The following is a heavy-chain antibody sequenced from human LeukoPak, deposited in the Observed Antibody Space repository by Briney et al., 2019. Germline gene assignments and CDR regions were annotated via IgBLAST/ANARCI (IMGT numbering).Heavy chain of an antibody. CDR2: ISWNGDST. D-gene: IGHD2/OR15-2a*01. CDR1: GFTFDDHA. J-gene: IGHJ4*02. V-gene: IGHV3-20*04. CDR3: ARDKVNVFYRTTAWDF. Sequence: GGSLRLSCAASGFTFDDHAICWVRQAPGKGLEWVSGISWNGDSTGYGDSVKGRFTISRDNAKNFLYLQMNSLRAEDTALYFCARDKVNVFYRTTAWDFWPRGTLVTVSS.